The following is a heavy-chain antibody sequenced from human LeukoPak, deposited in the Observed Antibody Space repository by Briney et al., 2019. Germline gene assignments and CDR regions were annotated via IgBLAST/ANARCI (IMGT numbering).Heavy chain of an antibody. CDR2: IYHSGST. Sequence: SETLSLTCAVSGGSISSSNWWSWVRQPPGEGLEWIGEIYHSGSTNYNPSLKSRVTISVDKSKNQFSLKLSSVTAADTALYYCARRLVAYYFDYWGQGTLVTVSS. CDR1: GGSISSSNW. V-gene: IGHV4-4*02. J-gene: IGHJ4*02. CDR3: ARRLVAYYFDY. D-gene: IGHD5-12*01.